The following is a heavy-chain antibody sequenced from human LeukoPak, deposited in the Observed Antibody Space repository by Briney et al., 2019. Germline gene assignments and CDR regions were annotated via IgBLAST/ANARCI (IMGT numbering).Heavy chain of an antibody. CDR3: ARGRDGYNDY. J-gene: IGHJ4*02. V-gene: IGHV4-31*03. CDR1: GGSISSGGYY. D-gene: IGHD5-24*01. Sequence: PSETLSLTCTVSGGSISSGGYYWRWIRQHPGRGLEWIGYIYYSGSTYYNPSLKSRVTISVDTSKNQFSLKLSSVTAADTAVCYCARGRDGYNDYWGQGTLVTVSS. CDR2: IYYSGST.